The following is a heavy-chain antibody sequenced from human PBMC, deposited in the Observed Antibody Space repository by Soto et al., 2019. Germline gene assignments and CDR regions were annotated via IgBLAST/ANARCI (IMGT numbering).Heavy chain of an antibody. CDR3: ARASVGPPGGGSWIMPFDF. D-gene: IGHD2-15*01. Sequence: SETLSLTCSVSGGSISNYYWSWIRQSAGKGLEWIGRIYPGGSTNYNPSLKSRVTMSVDTSRNQVSLRLTSVTAADTAVYYCARASVGPPGGGSWIMPFDFWGQGTRVTVSS. CDR2: IYPGGST. CDR1: GGSISNYY. V-gene: IGHV4-4*07. J-gene: IGHJ4*02.